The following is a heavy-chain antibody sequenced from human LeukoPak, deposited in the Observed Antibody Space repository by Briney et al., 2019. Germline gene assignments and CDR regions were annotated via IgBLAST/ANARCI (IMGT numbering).Heavy chain of an antibody. J-gene: IGHJ4*02. V-gene: IGHV4-59*01. CDR2: IYYSGST. Sequence: SQTLSLTCTVSGGSISSYYWSWIRQPPGKGLEWIGYIYYSGSTNYNPSLKSRVTISVDTSKNQFSLKLTSVTAADTAVYYCARGVNSGYFDYCGQGTLVTVSS. CDR3: ARGVNSGYFDY. D-gene: IGHD1-26*01. CDR1: GGSISSYY.